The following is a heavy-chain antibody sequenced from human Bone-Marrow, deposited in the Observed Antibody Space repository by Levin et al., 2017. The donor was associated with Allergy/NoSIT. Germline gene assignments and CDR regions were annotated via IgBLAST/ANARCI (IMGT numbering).Heavy chain of an antibody. D-gene: IGHD3-22*01. CDR3: ARDDYDSSGYYEKRYYFDY. CDR1: GFTFSDYY. Sequence: GGSLRLSCAASGFTFSDYYMSWIRQAPGKGLEWVSYISSSGSTIYYADSVKGRFTISRDNAKNSLYLQMNSLRAEDTAVYYCARDDYDSSGYYEKRYYFDYWGQGTLVTVSS. V-gene: IGHV3-11*01. J-gene: IGHJ4*02. CDR2: ISSSGSTI.